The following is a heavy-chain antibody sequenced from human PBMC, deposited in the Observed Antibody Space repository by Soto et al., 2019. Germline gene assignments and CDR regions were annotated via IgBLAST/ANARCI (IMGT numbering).Heavy chain of an antibody. J-gene: IGHJ6*02. V-gene: IGHV3-33*01. Sequence: HPGGSLRLSCAASGFTFSSYGMHWVRQAPGKGLEWVAFIWYDGSNKSYAHSVKGRFTISRDNSKNTLYLQMNSLTAEDTAVFYSARDVGYSFGPYYYCGMDVWGQGTTVTVSS. CDR2: IWYDGSNK. CDR3: ARDVGYSFGPYYYCGMDV. CDR1: GFTFSSYG. D-gene: IGHD5-18*01.